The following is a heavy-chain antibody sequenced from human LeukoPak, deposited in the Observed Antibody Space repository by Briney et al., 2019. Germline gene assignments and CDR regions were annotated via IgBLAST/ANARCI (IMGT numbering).Heavy chain of an antibody. J-gene: IGHJ4*02. CDR2: IRVYNGNT. V-gene: IGHV1-18*04. CDR3: AGVRYGSGTYHESPSFDY. D-gene: IGHD3-10*01. Sequence: ASVKVSCKASGYTFPTYAITWVRQAPGQGLEWMGWIRVYNGNTNYAQKLQGRVTMTTDTSTSTAYMELRSLISDDTAFYYCAGVRYGSGTYHESPSFDYWGQGTLVTVSS. CDR1: GYTFPTYA.